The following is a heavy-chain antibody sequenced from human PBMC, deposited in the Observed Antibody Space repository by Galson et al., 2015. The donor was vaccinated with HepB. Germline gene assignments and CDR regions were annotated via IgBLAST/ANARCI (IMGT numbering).Heavy chain of an antibody. CDR3: ARDLKVLFDD. Sequence: SMRLSCAASGFNFRNYWMSWVRQAPGKGLEWVANIKEDGSEKYSVDSVKGRFTIPRDNAKKSLYLQMNSLRAEDTAVYYCARDLKVLFDDWGQGILVSVSS. J-gene: IGHJ4*02. CDR1: GFNFRNYW. D-gene: IGHD4/OR15-4a*01. V-gene: IGHV3-7*03. CDR2: IKEDGSEK.